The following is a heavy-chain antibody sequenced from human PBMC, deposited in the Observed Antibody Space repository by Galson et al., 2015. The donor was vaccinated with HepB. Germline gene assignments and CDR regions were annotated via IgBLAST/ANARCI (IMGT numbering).Heavy chain of an antibody. D-gene: IGHD2-2*01. CDR1: GYSFTSYW. CDR2: IDPSDSYT. CDR3: ARRGYCSSTSCYSLQH. V-gene: IGHV5-10-1*01. J-gene: IGHJ1*01. Sequence: VKKPGESLRISCKGSGYSFTSYWISWVRQMPGKGLEWMGRIDPSDSYTNYSPSFQGHVTISADKSISTAYLQWSSLKASDTAMYYCARRGYCSSTSCYSLQHWGQGTLVTVSS.